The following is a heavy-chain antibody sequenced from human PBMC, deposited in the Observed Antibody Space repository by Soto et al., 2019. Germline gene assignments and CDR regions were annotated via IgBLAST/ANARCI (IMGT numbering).Heavy chain of an antibody. V-gene: IGHV1-69*13. D-gene: IGHD5-18*01. J-gene: IGHJ6*02. CDR1: GGTFSSYA. Sequence: SVKVSCKASGGTFSSYAISWVRQAPGQGLEWMGGIIPIFGTANYAQKFQGRVTITADESTSTAYMELSSLRSEDTAVYYCARDQAYSRGGAGYYYGMDVWGQGTTVTVYS. CDR2: IIPIFGTA. CDR3: ARDQAYSRGGAGYYYGMDV.